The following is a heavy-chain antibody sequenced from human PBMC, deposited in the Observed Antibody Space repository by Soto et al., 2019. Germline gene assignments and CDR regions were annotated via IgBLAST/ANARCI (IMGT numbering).Heavy chain of an antibody. Sequence: ASVKVSCKASGYTFTSYGISWVRQAPGQGLEWMGWISAYNGNTNYAQKLQGRVTMTTDTSTSTAYMELRSLRSDDTAVYYCARAIWAGDQYYYYGMDVWGQGTTVTVS. J-gene: IGHJ6*02. CDR3: ARAIWAGDQYYYYGMDV. CDR2: ISAYNGNT. D-gene: IGHD3-16*01. CDR1: GYTFTSYG. V-gene: IGHV1-18*01.